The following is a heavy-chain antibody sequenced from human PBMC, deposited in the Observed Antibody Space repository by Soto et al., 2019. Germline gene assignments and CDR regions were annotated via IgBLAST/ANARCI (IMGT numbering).Heavy chain of an antibody. Sequence: SVKVSCKASGGTFSSYAISWVRQAPGQGLEWMGGIIPIFGTANYAQKFQGRVTITADESTSTAYMELSSLRSEDTAVYYCASPLAAASYYYYYGMDVWGQGTTVTVSS. D-gene: IGHD6-13*01. V-gene: IGHV1-69*13. CDR1: GGTFSSYA. CDR2: IIPIFGTA. CDR3: ASPLAAASYYYYYGMDV. J-gene: IGHJ6*02.